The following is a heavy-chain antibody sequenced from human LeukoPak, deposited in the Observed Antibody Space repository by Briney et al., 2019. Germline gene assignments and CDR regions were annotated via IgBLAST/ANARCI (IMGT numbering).Heavy chain of an antibody. CDR2: IYYSGST. CDR1: GGSISSSSYH. CDR3: ANDIVATDDAFDI. D-gene: IGHD5-12*01. V-gene: IGHV4-39*01. J-gene: IGHJ3*02. Sequence: SETLSLTCTVSGGSISSSSYHWGWIRQPPGKGLEWIGSIYYSGSTYYNPSLKSRVTISVDTSKNQFSLKLSSVTAADTAVYYCANDIVATDDAFDIWGQGTMVTVSS.